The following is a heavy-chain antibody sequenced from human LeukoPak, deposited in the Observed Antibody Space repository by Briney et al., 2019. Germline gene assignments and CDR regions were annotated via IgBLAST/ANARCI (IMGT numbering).Heavy chain of an antibody. V-gene: IGHV3-13*01. CDR1: GFTFSSYD. CDR2: IGTAGDT. J-gene: IGHJ4*02. Sequence: GGSLRLSCAASGFTFSSYDMHWVRQATGKGMEWVSAIGTAGDTYYPGSVKGRFTISRENAKNSLYLQMNSLRAGDTAVYYCAALRYNSGWPEFDYWGQGTLVTVSS. CDR3: AALRYNSGWPEFDY. D-gene: IGHD6-19*01.